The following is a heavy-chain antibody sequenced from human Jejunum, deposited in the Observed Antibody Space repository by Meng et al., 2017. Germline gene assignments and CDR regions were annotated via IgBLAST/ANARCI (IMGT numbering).Heavy chain of an antibody. CDR1: GGSGSGRSVY. CDR3: ATDVYGDGLAYLDY. V-gene: IGHV4-61*01. D-gene: IGHD4-17*01. J-gene: IGHJ4*02. Sequence: GELQKPGPALVEPSETLSVTCATSGGSGSGRSVYWPWLRQPPGKGLEWSGYVFDSGSTKYNPSLSSRVTISADTSKNQFSLELSSVTAAETALYYCATDVYGDGLAYLDYWGQGSLVTVSS. CDR2: VFDSGST.